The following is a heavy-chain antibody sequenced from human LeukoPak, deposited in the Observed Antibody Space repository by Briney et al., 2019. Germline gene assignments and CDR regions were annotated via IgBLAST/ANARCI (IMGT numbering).Heavy chain of an antibody. CDR2: IYPSGGSA. J-gene: IGHJ4*02. CDR3: AREGPSSYYFDY. V-gene: IGHV1-46*02. Sequence: GASVKVSCKASGYPVNSFYTHWVRQAPGQGLEWVGIIYPSGGSASFTQKFQGRVTMTRDTSTSTFYMELSSLRSEDTAVYFCAREGPSSYYFDYWGQGTLVTVSS. CDR1: GYPVNSFY.